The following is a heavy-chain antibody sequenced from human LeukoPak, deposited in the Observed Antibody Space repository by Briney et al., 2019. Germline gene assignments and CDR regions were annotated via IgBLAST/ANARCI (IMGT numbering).Heavy chain of an antibody. Sequence: SETLSLTCTVSGGSISNSDYYWDWIRQPPGKGLEWIGSINYRGSTYYNPSLESRVTISVDTSKNQFSLRMSSVTAADTAVYYCARDRTFGEFNFDYWGQGTLVTVSS. V-gene: IGHV4-39*07. CDR3: ARDRTFGEFNFDY. D-gene: IGHD3-10*01. J-gene: IGHJ4*02. CDR1: GGSISNSDYY. CDR2: INYRGST.